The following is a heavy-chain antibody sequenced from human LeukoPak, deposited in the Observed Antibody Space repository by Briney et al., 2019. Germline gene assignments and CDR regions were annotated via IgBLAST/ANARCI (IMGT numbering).Heavy chain of an antibody. V-gene: IGHV3-23*01. D-gene: IGHD6-13*01. J-gene: IGHJ4*02. CDR3: AKEGIQRAAADY. CDR1: GFTFSSYG. CDR2: ISGSGGST. Sequence: GGTLRLSCAASGFTFSSYGMSWVRQAPGKGLEWVPAISGSGGSTYYADSVKGRFTISRDNSKNTLYLQMNSLRAEDTAVYYCAKEGIQRAAADYWGQGTLGTVPS.